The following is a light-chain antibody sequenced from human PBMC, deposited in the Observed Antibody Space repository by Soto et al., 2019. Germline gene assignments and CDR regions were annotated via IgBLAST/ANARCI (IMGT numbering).Light chain of an antibody. Sequence: QSALTQPASVSGSPGQSITISCTGTSSDVGSYNLVSWYQHHPGKAPKLMIYEGSNRPSGVSTRFSGSKSGNTASLTISGLQAEDEAYYYCSSYAGAVVFGGGTKVTVL. CDR1: SSDVGSYNL. V-gene: IGLV2-23*01. CDR3: SSYAGAVV. CDR2: EGS. J-gene: IGLJ2*01.